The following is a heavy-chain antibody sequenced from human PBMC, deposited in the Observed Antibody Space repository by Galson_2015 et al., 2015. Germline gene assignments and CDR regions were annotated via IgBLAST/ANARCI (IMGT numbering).Heavy chain of an antibody. J-gene: IGHJ3*02. CDR1: GFTFSSYA. D-gene: IGHD2-15*01. V-gene: IGHV3-30-3*01. CDR2: ISYDGSNK. Sequence: SLRLSCAASGFTFSSYAMHWIRQAPGKGLEWVAVISYDGSNKYYADSVEGRFTISRDNSKDTLYLQMNSLRAEDTAVYYCASSTELGYCSGGSCRAFDIRGQGTMVTVSS. CDR3: ASSTELGYCSGGSCRAFDI.